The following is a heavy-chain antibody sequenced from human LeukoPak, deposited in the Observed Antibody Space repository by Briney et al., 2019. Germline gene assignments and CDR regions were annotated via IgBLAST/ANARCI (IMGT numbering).Heavy chain of an antibody. CDR1: GYTFTGYY. CDR2: INPNSGCT. Sequence: GASVKVSCKASGYTFTGYYMHWVRQAPGQGLEWMGWINPNSGCTNYAQKFQGRVTMTRDTSISTAYMELSRLRSDDTAAYYCARVGYCSSTSCYEGWFDPWGQGTLVTVSS. CDR3: ARVGYCSSTSCYEGWFDP. V-gene: IGHV1-2*02. J-gene: IGHJ5*02. D-gene: IGHD2-2*03.